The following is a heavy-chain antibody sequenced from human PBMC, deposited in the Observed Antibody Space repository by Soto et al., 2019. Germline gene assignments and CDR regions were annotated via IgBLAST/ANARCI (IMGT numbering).Heavy chain of an antibody. CDR3: ARSYDSSGYYCGY. J-gene: IGHJ4*02. Sequence: EVQLVESGGGLVQPGGSLRLSCAASGFTFSSYSMNWVRQAPGKGLEWVSNISSSSSTIYYADSVKGRFTISRDNAKNSLYLQMNSLRDEDTAVYYCARSYDSSGYYCGYWGQGTLVTVSS. D-gene: IGHD3-22*01. V-gene: IGHV3-48*02. CDR2: ISSSSSTI. CDR1: GFTFSSYS.